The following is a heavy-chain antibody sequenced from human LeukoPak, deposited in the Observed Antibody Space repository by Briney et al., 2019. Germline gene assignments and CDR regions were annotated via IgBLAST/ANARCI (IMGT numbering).Heavy chain of an antibody. CDR2: LYSDGTT. J-gene: IGHJ5*02. V-gene: IGHV3-53*01. CDR3: AKAGYCSSTSCSRELGFDP. Sequence: PGGSLRLSCAASGFTVSSHYMNWVRQAPGKGLQWVSVLYSDGTTYYADSVKGRFTISRDNSKNTLYLQMNSLRAEDTAVYYCAKAGYCSSTSCSRELGFDPWGQGTLVTVSS. CDR1: GFTVSSHY. D-gene: IGHD2-2*01.